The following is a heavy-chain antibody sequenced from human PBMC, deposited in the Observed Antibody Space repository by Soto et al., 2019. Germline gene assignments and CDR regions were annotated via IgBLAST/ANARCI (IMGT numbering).Heavy chain of an antibody. D-gene: IGHD5-12*01. CDR1: GFTFSSYA. J-gene: IGHJ4*02. Sequence: EVQLLESGGGLVQPGGSLRLSCAASGFTFSSYAMSWVRQAPGKGLEWVSAISGSGGSTYYADSVKGRFTISRDNSKNTLYLQMNSLRAEDTAVYYCATRDGYDDAYFDYWGQGTLVTVSS. CDR2: ISGSGGST. V-gene: IGHV3-23*01. CDR3: ATRDGYDDAYFDY.